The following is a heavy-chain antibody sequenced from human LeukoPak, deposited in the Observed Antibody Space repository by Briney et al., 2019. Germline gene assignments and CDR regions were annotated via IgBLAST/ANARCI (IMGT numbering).Heavy chain of an antibody. Sequence: GGSLRLSCSASGFTFSSYAMHSVRQAPGKGLEFVSTISSNGGSTYYADSVKGRFTISRDNSKNTLYLQVSSLRAEDTALYYCVKDDRYFYGSGSPSWGQGTLVTVSS. J-gene: IGHJ5*02. D-gene: IGHD3-10*01. CDR1: GFTFSSYA. V-gene: IGHV3-64D*09. CDR2: ISSNGGST. CDR3: VKDDRYFYGSGSPS.